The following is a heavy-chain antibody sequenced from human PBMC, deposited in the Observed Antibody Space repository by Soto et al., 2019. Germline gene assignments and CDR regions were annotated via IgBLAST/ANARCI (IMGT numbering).Heavy chain of an antibody. CDR2: INPSGGST. CDR3: ARDNWNDLNYYYYYGMDV. CDR1: GYTFTSYY. J-gene: IGHJ6*02. D-gene: IGHD1-20*01. Sequence: QVQLVQSGAEVKKPGASVKVSCKASGYTFTSYYMHWVRQAPGQGLEWMGIINPSGGSTSYAQKFQGRVTMTRDTSTSTVYVELSSLRSEDTAVYYCARDNWNDLNYYYYYGMDVWGQGTTVTVSS. V-gene: IGHV1-46*01.